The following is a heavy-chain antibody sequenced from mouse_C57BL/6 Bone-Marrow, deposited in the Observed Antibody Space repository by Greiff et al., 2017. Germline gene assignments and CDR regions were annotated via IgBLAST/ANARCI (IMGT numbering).Heavy chain of an antibody. D-gene: IGHD1-2*01. CDR2: IDPSDSYT. V-gene: IGHV1-59*01. Sequence: QVQLQQSGAELVRPGASVKLSCTASGFNIKDDYMHWVKQRPEQGLEWIGVIDPSDSYTNYNQKFKGKATLTVDTSSSTAYMQLSSLTSEDSAVYYCARVGDGFAYWGQGTLVTVSA. CDR1: GFNIKDDY. CDR3: ARVGDGFAY. J-gene: IGHJ3*01.